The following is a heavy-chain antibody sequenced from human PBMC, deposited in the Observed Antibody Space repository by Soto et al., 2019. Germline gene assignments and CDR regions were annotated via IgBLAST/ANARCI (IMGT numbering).Heavy chain of an antibody. CDR2: IYTSGST. Sequence: SETLSLTCTVSGGSISSYYWSWIRQPAGKGLEWIGRIYTSGSTNYNPSLKSRVTMSVDTSKNQFSLKLSSVTAADTAVYYCARGGLLAAADLWYYYGMDVWGQGTTGTAP. D-gene: IGHD6-13*01. CDR1: GGSISSYY. V-gene: IGHV4-4*07. J-gene: IGHJ6*02. CDR3: ARGGLLAAADLWYYYGMDV.